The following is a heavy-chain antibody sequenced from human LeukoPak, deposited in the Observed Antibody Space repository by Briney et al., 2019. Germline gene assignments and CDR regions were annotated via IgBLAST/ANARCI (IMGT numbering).Heavy chain of an antibody. J-gene: IGHJ4*02. CDR1: GFTVSNNY. CDR2: ISSSSSYI. CDR3: ARGRGTAMVRAPLDY. Sequence: GGSLRLSCAASGFTVSNNYMFWVRQAPGKGLEWVSSISSSSSYIYYADSVKGRFTISRDNAKNSLYLQMNSLRAEDTAVYYCARGRGTAMVRAPLDYWGQGTLVTVSS. D-gene: IGHD5-18*01. V-gene: IGHV3-21*01.